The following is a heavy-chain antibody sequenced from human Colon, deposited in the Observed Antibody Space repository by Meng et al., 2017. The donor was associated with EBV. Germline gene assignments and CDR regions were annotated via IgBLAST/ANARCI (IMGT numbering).Heavy chain of an antibody. CDR2: IYYSGST. Sequence: LWLWGAVLLNASGSLSLTGLVDGDAISRSSSYWGWIRQPPGKGLEWIGFIYYSGSTFYHPSLKSRVTVSVDTSKNQFSLKLSSVTAADTAIYYCGRLVKVVAAGESDYWGQGLLVTVSS. J-gene: IGHJ4*02. CDR3: GRLVKVVAAGESDY. V-gene: IGHV4-39*01. CDR1: GDAISRSSSY. D-gene: IGHD6-13*01.